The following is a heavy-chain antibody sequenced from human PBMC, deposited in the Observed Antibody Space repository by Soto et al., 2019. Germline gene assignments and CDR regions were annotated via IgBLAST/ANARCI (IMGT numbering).Heavy chain of an antibody. CDR3: AKAPPSGYSLDFDY. D-gene: IGHD3-22*01. Sequence: QVQLVESGGGVVQPGRSLRLSCAASGFTFSSYGMHWVRQAPGKGLEWVAVISYDGSNKYYADSVKGRFTISRDNSKNTLYLQMNSLRAEDTAVYYCAKAPPSGYSLDFDYWCQGSLVTVSS. V-gene: IGHV3-30*18. J-gene: IGHJ4*02. CDR2: ISYDGSNK. CDR1: GFTFSSYG.